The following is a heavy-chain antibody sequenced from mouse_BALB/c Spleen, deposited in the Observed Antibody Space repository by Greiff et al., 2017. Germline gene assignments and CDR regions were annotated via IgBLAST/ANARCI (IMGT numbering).Heavy chain of an antibody. CDR3: ARDEDYDVPWFSY. D-gene: IGHD2-4*01. J-gene: IGHJ2*01. V-gene: IGHV1S34*01. CDR1: GYSFTGYY. CDR2: ISCYNGAT. Sequence: LVKTGASVKISCKASGYSFTGYYMHWVKQSHGKSLEWIGYISCYNGATSYNQKFKGKATFTVDTSSSTAYMQFNSLTSEDSAVYYCARDEDYDVPWFSYWGQGTPPTVSS.